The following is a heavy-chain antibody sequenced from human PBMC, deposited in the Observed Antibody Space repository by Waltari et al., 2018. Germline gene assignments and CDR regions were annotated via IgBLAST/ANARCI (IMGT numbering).Heavy chain of an antibody. V-gene: IGHV4-59*01. CDR2: IYDSGST. Sequence: QVQLQESGPGLVKPSETLSLTCTVSGGSISSYYWSWIRQPPGKGLEWIGYIYDSGSTNYNPSLKSRVTISVDTSKNQFSLKLSSVTAADTAVYYCARVQTHLRGYSYGYVNWFDPWGQGTLVTVSS. CDR1: GGSISSYY. CDR3: ARVQTHLRGYSYGYVNWFDP. J-gene: IGHJ5*02. D-gene: IGHD5-18*01.